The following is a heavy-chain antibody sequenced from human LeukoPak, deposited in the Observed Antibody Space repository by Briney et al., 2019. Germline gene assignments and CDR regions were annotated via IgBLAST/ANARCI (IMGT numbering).Heavy chain of an antibody. CDR1: GFTFSSYG. CDR3: AKDEQDYYGSGSYPDY. Sequence: GRSRRLSCAASGFTFSSYGMHWVRQAPGKGLEWVAVISYDGSNKYYADSVKGRFTISRDNSKNTLYLQMNSLRAEDTAVYYCAKDEQDYYGSGSYPDYWGQGTLVTVSS. V-gene: IGHV3-30*18. D-gene: IGHD3-10*01. J-gene: IGHJ4*02. CDR2: ISYDGSNK.